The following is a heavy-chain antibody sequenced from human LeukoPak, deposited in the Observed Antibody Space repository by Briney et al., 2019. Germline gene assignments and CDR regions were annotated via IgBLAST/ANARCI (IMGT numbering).Heavy chain of an antibody. CDR1: GFTFSSYS. D-gene: IGHD3-3*01. CDR3: ARGLRYDFWSGLYYFDY. J-gene: IGHJ4*02. V-gene: IGHV3-48*02. Sequence: GGSLRLSCAASGFTFSSYSMNRVRQAPGKGLEWVSYISSSSSTIYYADSVKGRFTISRDSAKNSLYLQMNSLRDEDTAVYYCARGLRYDFWSGLYYFDYWGQGTLVTVSS. CDR2: ISSSSSTI.